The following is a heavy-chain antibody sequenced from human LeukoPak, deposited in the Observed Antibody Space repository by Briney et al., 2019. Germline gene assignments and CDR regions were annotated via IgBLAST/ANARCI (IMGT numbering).Heavy chain of an antibody. CDR1: GYTFSSYA. V-gene: IGHV1-69*13. CDR3: ARTYYYDSSGYYFDY. D-gene: IGHD3-22*01. J-gene: IGHJ4*02. CDR2: IIPIFDTG. Sequence: ASVKVSCKASGYTFSSYAISWVRQAPGQGLEWMGGIIPIFDTGNYAQKFQGRLTITADESTSTAYMELSSLRSEDTAVYYCARTYYYDSSGYYFDYWGQGTLVTVSS.